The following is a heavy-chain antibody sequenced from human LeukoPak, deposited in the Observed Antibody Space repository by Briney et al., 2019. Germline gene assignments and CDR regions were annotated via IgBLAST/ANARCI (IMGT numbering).Heavy chain of an antibody. Sequence: QPGGSLRLSCAASGFTFSSYWMHWVRQAPGKGLVWVSRINSDGSSTSYADSVKGRFTISRDNSKNTLYLQMNSLRAEDTAVYYCARVIHVDDNWFDPWGQGTLVTVSS. D-gene: IGHD2-21*01. J-gene: IGHJ5*02. CDR3: ARVIHVDDNWFDP. CDR2: INSDGSST. V-gene: IGHV3-74*01. CDR1: GFTFSSYW.